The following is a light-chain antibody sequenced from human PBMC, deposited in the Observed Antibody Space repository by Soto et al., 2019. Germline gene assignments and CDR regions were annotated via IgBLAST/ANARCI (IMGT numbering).Light chain of an antibody. CDR1: QNIINN. Sequence: EIVMTQSPGTLSVSPGERATLSCRASQNIINNLAWYQQKPGQAPRLLIFFASTRVTGIPARFSGSGSGTEFTLTINSLQSEDFAVYYCHQYNNRWMFGQGTKVDIK. V-gene: IGKV3-15*01. CDR2: FAS. CDR3: HQYNNRWM. J-gene: IGKJ1*01.